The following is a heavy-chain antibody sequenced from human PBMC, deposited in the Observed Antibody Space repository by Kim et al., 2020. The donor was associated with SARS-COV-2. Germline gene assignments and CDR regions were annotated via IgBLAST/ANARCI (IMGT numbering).Heavy chain of an antibody. Sequence: SETLSLTCTVSGGSISSSSYYWGWIRQPPGKGLEWIGSIYYSGSTYYNPSLKSRVTISVDTSKNQFSLKLSSVTAADTAVYYCARLPSKGLAYYYGSGSSCDYWGQGTLVTVSS. V-gene: IGHV4-39*01. CDR1: GGSISSSSYY. CDR3: ARLPSKGLAYYYGSGSSCDY. J-gene: IGHJ4*02. D-gene: IGHD3-10*01. CDR2: IYYSGST.